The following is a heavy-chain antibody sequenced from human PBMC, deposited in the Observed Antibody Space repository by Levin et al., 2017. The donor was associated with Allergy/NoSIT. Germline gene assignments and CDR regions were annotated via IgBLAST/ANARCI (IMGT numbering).Heavy chain of an antibody. D-gene: IGHD6-6*01. CDR1: GFTFTTYA. J-gene: IGHJ6*04. CDR3: TKFQSETYSSSMDV. CDR2: VSYSGTNT. V-gene: IGHV3-23*01. Sequence: GESLKISCAASGFTFTTYAMSWVRQAPGKGLEWVSTVSYSGTNTFYADSVKGRFTFSRDNSKNTLYLQMNSLRAEDTAVYYCTKFQSETYSSSMDVWGKGTTVTVSS.